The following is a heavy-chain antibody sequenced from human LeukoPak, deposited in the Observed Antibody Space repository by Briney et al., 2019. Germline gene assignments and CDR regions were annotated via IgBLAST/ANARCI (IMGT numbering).Heavy chain of an antibody. J-gene: IGHJ4*02. CDR3: ASAVLLWFGGYPDY. CDR1: GFTFSSYD. D-gene: IGHD3-10*01. CDR2: IGTAGDT. V-gene: IGHV3-13*01. Sequence: GGSLRLSCAASGFTFSSYDMHWVRQATGKGLEWVSAIGTAGDTYYPGSVKGRFTISRENAKNSLYLQMNSLRAEDTAVYYCASAVLLWFGGYPDYWGQGTLVTVSS.